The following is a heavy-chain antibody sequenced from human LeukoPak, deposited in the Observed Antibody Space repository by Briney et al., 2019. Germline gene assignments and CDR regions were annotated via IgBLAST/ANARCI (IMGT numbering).Heavy chain of an antibody. V-gene: IGHV3-33*01. J-gene: IGHJ4*02. Sequence: GGSLRLSCATSGFTFRNYGMHWVRQAPGKGLEWVAIIYYDGSNQYYADSVKGRFTISRDNSKNTLYLQLNSLRAKDTAMYYCARDRGQSYFDYWGQGTLVTVSS. CDR3: ARDRGQSYFDY. CDR2: IYYDGSNQ. D-gene: IGHD3-10*01. CDR1: GFTFRNYG.